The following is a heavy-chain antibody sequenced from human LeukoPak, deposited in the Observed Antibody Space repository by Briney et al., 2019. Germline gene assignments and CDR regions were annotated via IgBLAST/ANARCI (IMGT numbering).Heavy chain of an antibody. D-gene: IGHD3-22*01. CDR2: ISSSSSYI. Sequence: GGSLRLSCAASGFTFSSYSMNWVRQAPGKGLEWLSSISSSSSYIYYADSVKGRFTISRDNAKNSLYLQMNSLRAEDTAVYYCARVFQDSSGYGAFDIWGQGTMVTVSS. CDR1: GFTFSSYS. V-gene: IGHV3-21*01. J-gene: IGHJ3*02. CDR3: ARVFQDSSGYGAFDI.